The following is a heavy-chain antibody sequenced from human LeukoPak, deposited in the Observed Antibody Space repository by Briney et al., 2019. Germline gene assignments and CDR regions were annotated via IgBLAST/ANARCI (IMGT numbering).Heavy chain of an antibody. CDR1: GFTFSSYS. V-gene: IGHV3-30*03. CDR3: ARGEWGNWYFDL. J-gene: IGHJ2*01. CDR2: ISYDGSNK. Sequence: PGGSLRLSCAASGFTFSSYSMNWVRQAPGKGLEWVAVISYDGSNKYYADSVKGRFTISRDNSKNTLYLQMNSLRAEDTAVYYCARGEWGNWYFDLWGRGTLVTVSS. D-gene: IGHD7-27*01.